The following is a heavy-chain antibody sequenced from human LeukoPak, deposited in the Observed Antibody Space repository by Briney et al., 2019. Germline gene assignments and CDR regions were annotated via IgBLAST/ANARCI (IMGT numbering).Heavy chain of an antibody. CDR1: GGSINSGDYY. D-gene: IGHD1-26*01. CDR2: ISYSGST. Sequence: PSQTLSLTCTVSGGSINSGDYYWSWIRQPPGKGLEWIGYISYSGSTYYNPSLKSRVTISVDTSKNQFSLKLSSVTAADTALYFCARNMGASSPHSFVSWGQGTLVTVSS. J-gene: IGHJ4*02. CDR3: ARNMGASSPHSFVS. V-gene: IGHV4-30-4*01.